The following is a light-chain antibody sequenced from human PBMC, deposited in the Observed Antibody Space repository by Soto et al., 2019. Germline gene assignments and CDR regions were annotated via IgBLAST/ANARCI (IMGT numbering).Light chain of an antibody. CDR1: QSVSSSY. V-gene: IGKV3-20*01. CDR2: GAS. Sequence: EIVLTQSPGTLSLSPGERATLSCRASQSVSSSYLAWYQQKPGQAPRLLIYGASRRATGIPDRFSGSGSGTDFTLTISRLEPEDFAVYYCQRYGSSPPLTFGGGTKVQIK. CDR3: QRYGSSPPLT. J-gene: IGKJ4*01.